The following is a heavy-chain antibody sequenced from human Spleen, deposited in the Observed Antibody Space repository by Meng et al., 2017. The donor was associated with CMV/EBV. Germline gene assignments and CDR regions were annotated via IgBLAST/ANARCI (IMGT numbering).Heavy chain of an antibody. CDR1: GFTFSDYY. CDR2: ISGDGTSN. V-gene: IGHV3-11*04. Sequence: GGSLRLSCAASGFTFSDYYMSWIRQAPGKGLEWISYISGDGTSNYYADSVQGRFTISRDNAKNSLYLHMDRLRADDTAVYYCARDTTSPFDYWGQGTLVTVSS. CDR3: ARDTTSPFDY. J-gene: IGHJ4*02. D-gene: IGHD1-26*01.